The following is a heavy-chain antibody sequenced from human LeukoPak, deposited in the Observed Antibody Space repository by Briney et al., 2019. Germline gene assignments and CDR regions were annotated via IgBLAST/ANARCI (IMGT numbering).Heavy chain of an antibody. CDR3: ARGVSVYRYFHY. J-gene: IGHJ4*02. CDR1: GLTVSSNY. Sequence: GGSLRLSRAPSGLTVSSNYMSWVRHAPGKGLEWVSVIYSGGSTYYADFVKGRFTISRDTSKNTLYLQMNSLRVEDTAVYYCARGVSVYRYFHYRGEGTLVTVSS. V-gene: IGHV3-53*01. D-gene: IGHD5/OR15-5a*01. CDR2: IYSGGST.